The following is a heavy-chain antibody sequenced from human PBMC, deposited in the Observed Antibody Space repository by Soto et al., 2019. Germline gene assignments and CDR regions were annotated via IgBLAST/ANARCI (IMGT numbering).Heavy chain of an antibody. J-gene: IGHJ4*02. CDR2: IYDSVNT. CDR1: SDSLSSGGHY. D-gene: IGHD3-9*01. V-gene: IGHV4-31*03. CDR3: ARVDHRGYFAILTDY. Sequence: PSETLSLTCTFSSDSLSSGGHYWSWIRQHPGKGLEWIGHIYDSVNTYYSPSLRSRVTISADMSKNQFSLNLRSVTAADTAVYYCARVDHRGYFAILTDYWGQGTLVTVSS.